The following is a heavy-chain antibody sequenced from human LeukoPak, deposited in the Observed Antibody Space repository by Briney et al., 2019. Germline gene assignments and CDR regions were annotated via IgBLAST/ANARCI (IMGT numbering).Heavy chain of an antibody. Sequence: GGSLRLSCAASGFTFSSYAMSWVRQAPGKGLEWVSAISGSGGSTYYADSVKGRFTISRDNSKNTLYPQMNSLRAEDTAVYYCAKSPLRGSSWYSPRYYFDYWGQGTLVTVSS. D-gene: IGHD6-13*01. V-gene: IGHV3-23*01. CDR1: GFTFSSYA. J-gene: IGHJ4*02. CDR2: ISGSGGST. CDR3: AKSPLRGSSWYSPRYYFDY.